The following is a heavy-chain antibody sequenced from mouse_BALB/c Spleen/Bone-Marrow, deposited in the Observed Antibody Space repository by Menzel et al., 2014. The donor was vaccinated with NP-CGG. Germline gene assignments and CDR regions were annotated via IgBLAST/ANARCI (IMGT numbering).Heavy chain of an antibody. CDR1: GFSLTSYG. D-gene: IGHD2-2*01. CDR3: ARNWGLRRGDYFDY. Sequence: QVQLKQSGPGLVQPSQSLSITCAVSGFSLTSYGVHWVRQSPGKGLEWLGVIWSGGSTDYNAAFISRLSISKDNSKSQVFFKMNSLQADDTAIYYCARNWGLRRGDYFDYWGQGTTLTVSS. CDR2: IWSGGST. V-gene: IGHV2-4-1*01. J-gene: IGHJ2*01.